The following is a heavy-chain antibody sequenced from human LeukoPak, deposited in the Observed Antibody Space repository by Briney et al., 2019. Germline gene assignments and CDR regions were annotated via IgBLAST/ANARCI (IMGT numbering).Heavy chain of an antibody. CDR3: ARAPVIDYFGSGSYFDY. V-gene: IGHV3-48*02. Sequence: GGSLRLSCAASGFTFSRYSFNWVRQAPGKGLEWISYISSSGSTMHYADSVKGRFTISRDNAKNSLYLQMNSLRDEDTAVCYCARAPVIDYFGSGSYFDYWGQGTLVTVSS. CDR2: ISSSGSTM. J-gene: IGHJ4*02. D-gene: IGHD3-10*01. CDR1: GFTFSRYS.